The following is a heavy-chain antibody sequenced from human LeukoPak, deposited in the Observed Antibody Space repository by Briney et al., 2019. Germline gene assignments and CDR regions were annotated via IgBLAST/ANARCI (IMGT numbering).Heavy chain of an antibody. CDR2: IYYSGST. D-gene: IGHD2-8*01. CDR3: ARVVDIVLKVDP. Sequence: PSETLSLTCTVSGGSISSGGYYWSWIRQHPGKGLEWIGYIYYSGSTYYNPSLKSRVTISVDTSKNQFSLKLSSVTAADTAVYYCARVVDIVLKVDPWGQGTLVTVSS. V-gene: IGHV4-31*03. CDR1: GGSISSGGYY. J-gene: IGHJ5*02.